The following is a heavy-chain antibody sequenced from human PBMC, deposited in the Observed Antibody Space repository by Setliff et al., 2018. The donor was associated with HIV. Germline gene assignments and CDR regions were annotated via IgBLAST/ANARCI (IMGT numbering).Heavy chain of an antibody. Sequence: GGSLRLSCVASGFTFSRHTMNWVRQAPGKGLEWVSSTSTTSGKISYADSVKGRFTISRDNSRNTLFLQMNNLRPEDTATYYCVRDPIEGSPDYFDYWGQGALVTVSS. D-gene: IGHD1-26*01. CDR3: VRDPIEGSPDYFDY. CDR2: TSTTSGKI. V-gene: IGHV3-21*04. J-gene: IGHJ4*02. CDR1: GFTFSRHT.